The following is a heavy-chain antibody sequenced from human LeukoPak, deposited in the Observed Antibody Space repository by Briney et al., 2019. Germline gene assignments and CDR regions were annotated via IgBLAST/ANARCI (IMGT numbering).Heavy chain of an antibody. CDR3: ATSGGIAVAGTISEFDY. V-gene: IGHV1-18*01. J-gene: IGHJ4*02. CDR2: ISAYNGNT. D-gene: IGHD6-19*01. Sequence: ASVKVSCKASGYTFTSYGISWVRQAPGQGLEWMGWISAYNGNTNYAQKLQGRVTMTTDTSTSTAYMELRSLRSDDTAVYYCATSGGIAVAGTISEFDYWGQGTLVTVSS. CDR1: GYTFTSYG.